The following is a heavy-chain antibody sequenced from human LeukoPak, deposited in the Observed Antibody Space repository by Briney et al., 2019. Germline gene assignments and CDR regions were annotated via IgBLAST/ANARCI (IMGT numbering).Heavy chain of an antibody. Sequence: ATVKASCKASGYTLTGYYMHWVRQAPGQGLEWMGWINPNSGGTNYAQKFQGRVTMTRDTSISTAYMELSRLRSDDTAVYYCARGVTMVRGVTLTLNWFDPWGQGTLVTVSS. CDR1: GYTLTGYY. V-gene: IGHV1-2*02. J-gene: IGHJ5*02. D-gene: IGHD3-10*01. CDR3: ARGVTMVRGVTLTLNWFDP. CDR2: INPNSGGT.